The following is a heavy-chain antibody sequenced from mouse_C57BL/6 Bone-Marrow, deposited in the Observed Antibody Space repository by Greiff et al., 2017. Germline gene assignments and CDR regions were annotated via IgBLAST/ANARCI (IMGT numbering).Heavy chain of an antibody. J-gene: IGHJ3*01. CDR1: GFNIQVDY. CDR3: TACKWGFAY. CDR2: VDPEHGDT. Sequence: VQLKQSGAELVRPGASVLLSCTASGFNIQVDYMHWVMQRPEQGLEWIGWVDPEHGDTESALKFQGKATITADTSSNTAYLQLISLISEDTAVYYCTACKWGFAYWGQGTLVTVSA. D-gene: IGHD1-3*01. V-gene: IGHV14-4*01.